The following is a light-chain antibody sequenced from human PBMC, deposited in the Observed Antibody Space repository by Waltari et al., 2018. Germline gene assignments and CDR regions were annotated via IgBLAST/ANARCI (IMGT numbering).Light chain of an antibody. CDR3: GTWDSSLSGAV. J-gene: IGLJ7*01. CDR1: NSNIGNNY. V-gene: IGLV1-51*02. Sequence: QSVLTQPPSVSAAPGQRVTIPCSGRNSNIGNNYVSWYRQLPGTAPRLLIYENNERPSGIPDRFSGSKSGTSATLDITGLQAGDEADYYCGTWDSSLSGAVFGGGTHLTVL. CDR2: ENN.